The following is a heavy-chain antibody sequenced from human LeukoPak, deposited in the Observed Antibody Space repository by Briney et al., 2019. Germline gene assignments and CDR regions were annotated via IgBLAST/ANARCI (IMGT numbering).Heavy chain of an antibody. CDR1: GGSISSYY. Sequence: SETLSLTCTVSGGSISSYYWSWIRQPPGKGLEWIGYIYYSGSTNYNPSLKSRVTISVDTSKNQFSLKLSSVTAADTAVYYCATTTEGGYTYDYFYYYYMDVWGKGTTVTISS. V-gene: IGHV4-59*01. J-gene: IGHJ6*03. D-gene: IGHD5-18*01. CDR2: IYYSGST. CDR3: ATTTEGGYTYDYFYYYYMDV.